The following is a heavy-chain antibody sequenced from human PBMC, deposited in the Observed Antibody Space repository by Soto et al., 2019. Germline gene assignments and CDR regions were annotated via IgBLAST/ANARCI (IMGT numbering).Heavy chain of an antibody. CDR3: ARAFYGRDV. CDR2: LDWEDTK. V-gene: IGHV2-70*04. J-gene: IGHJ6*02. Sequence: SGPTLVNPTHTLTLPCTVSGFSLSVTGMRVTWIRPPPGKALDWLARLDWEDTKLYSTSLKTRLSISKDTSKNQVVLTMTNMDPADTATYYCARAFYGRDVWGPGTTVTVSS. CDR1: GFSLSVTGMR.